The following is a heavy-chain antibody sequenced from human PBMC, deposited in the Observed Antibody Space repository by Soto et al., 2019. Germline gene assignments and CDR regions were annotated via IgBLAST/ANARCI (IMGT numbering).Heavy chain of an antibody. J-gene: IGHJ6*02. CDR2: ISNDGSNK. D-gene: IGHD5-18*01. CDR1: GSSFSTYG. CDR3: AKDLNRCTAKWCYYYGMDV. Sequence: GGSLRLSCAASGSSFSTYGMHWVRQAPGKGPEWVAFISNDGSNKYYADSVKGRFTISRDNSKNTLYLQMNSLRAEDTAVYYCAKDLNRCTAKWCYYYGMDVWGQGTTVTVSS. V-gene: IGHV3-30*18.